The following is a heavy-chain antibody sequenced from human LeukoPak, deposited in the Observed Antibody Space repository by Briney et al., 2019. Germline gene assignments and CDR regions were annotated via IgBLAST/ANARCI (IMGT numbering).Heavy chain of an antibody. D-gene: IGHD6-6*01. J-gene: IGHJ5*01. CDR2: IYPDDSNT. Sequence: GESLKISCKGSGYSFTTYWIGWGRQMPGKGLEWMGIIYPDDSNTRYSPSFQGQVTISADKSISTAYLQWSSLKASDTAMYYCARRYDTSSIHSWGPGALVTVSS. CDR3: ARRYDTSSIHS. CDR1: GYSFTTYW. V-gene: IGHV5-51*01.